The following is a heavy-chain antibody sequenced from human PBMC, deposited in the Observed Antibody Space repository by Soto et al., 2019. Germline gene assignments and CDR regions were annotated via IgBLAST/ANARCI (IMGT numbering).Heavy chain of an antibody. CDR2: IIPIFGTA. V-gene: IGHV1-69*13. CDR1: GGTFSSYA. J-gene: IGHJ4*02. D-gene: IGHD2-2*02. CDR3: AVVDRKDIVLVPAAIVGTFDK. Sequence: SVKVSCKASGGTFSSYAISWVRQAPGQGLEWMGGIIPIFGTANYAQKFQGRVTITADESTSTAYMELSSLRSEDAAVYCCAVVDRKDIVLVPAAIVGTFDKGGQGTLVTVSS.